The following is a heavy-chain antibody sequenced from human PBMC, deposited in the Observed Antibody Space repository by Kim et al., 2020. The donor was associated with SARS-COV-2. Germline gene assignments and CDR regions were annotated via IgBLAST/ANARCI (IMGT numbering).Heavy chain of an antibody. D-gene: IGHD3-3*01. V-gene: IGHV4-39*01. CDR1: GGSFSSSTYY. CDR2: IYYSGRT. J-gene: IGHJ5*02. CDR3: ARHSLRFLEWANWFDP. Sequence: SETLSLTCTVSGGSFSSSTYYWGWIRQPPGKGLEWIVSIYYSGRTYSNPSLNSRVTISVDTSKNQFSLKLSSVTAADTAVYYCARHSLRFLEWANWFDPWGQGTLVTVSS.